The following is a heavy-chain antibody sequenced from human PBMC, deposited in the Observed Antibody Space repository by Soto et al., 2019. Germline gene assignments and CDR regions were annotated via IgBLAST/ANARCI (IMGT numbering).Heavy chain of an antibody. CDR1: GFTFSSYS. CDR2: ISSSSSYI. J-gene: IGHJ6*02. V-gene: IGHV3-21*01. Sequence: GGSLRLSCAASGFTFSSYSMNWVRQAPGKGLEWVSSISSSSSYIYYADSVKGRFTISRDNAKNSLYLQMNSLRAEDTAVYYCASPVYYYYGMDVWGQGTTVTVSS. CDR3: ASPVYYYYGMDV.